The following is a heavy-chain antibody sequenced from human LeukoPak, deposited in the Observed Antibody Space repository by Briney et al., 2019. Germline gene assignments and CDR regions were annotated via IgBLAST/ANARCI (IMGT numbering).Heavy chain of an antibody. CDR2: IYYSGST. CDR3: ARGDHDSSDYYVGFDY. V-gene: IGHV4-61*08. CDR1: GGSISSGGYY. J-gene: IGHJ4*02. Sequence: SQTLSLTCTVSGGSISSGGYYWSWIRQPPGKGLEWIGYIYYSGSTNYNPSLKSRVTISVDTSKNQFSLKLSSVTAADTAVYYCARGDHDSSDYYVGFDYWGQGTLVTVSS. D-gene: IGHD3-22*01.